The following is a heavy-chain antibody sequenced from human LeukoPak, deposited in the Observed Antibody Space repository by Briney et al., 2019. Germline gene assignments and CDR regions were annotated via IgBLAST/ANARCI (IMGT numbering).Heavy chain of an antibody. Sequence: GESLKISCKGSGYSSSSYWIGWVRQMPGKGPEWMGVIYPGDSDTRYSPSFQGQVTISADTSISTAYLQWSSLKASDSAMYYCARRCSGNCYSFDYWGQGSLVTVSS. CDR1: GYSSSSYW. CDR2: IYPGDSDT. V-gene: IGHV5-51*01. D-gene: IGHD2-21*02. CDR3: ARRCSGNCYSFDY. J-gene: IGHJ4*02.